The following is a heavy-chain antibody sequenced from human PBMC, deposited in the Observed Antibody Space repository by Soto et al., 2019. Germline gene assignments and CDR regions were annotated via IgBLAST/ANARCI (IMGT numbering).Heavy chain of an antibody. J-gene: IGHJ4*02. CDR3: ARLTVPLDIVVLPAASFDF. Sequence: EASVKVSCKASGGTFSSYAISWVRQAPGQGLEWMGGIIPIFGTANYAQKFQGRVTITADESTSTAYMELSRLRSDDTAVYYCARLTVPLDIVVLPAASFDFWGQGALVTVSS. CDR2: IIPIFGTA. D-gene: IGHD2-2*01. V-gene: IGHV1-69*13. CDR1: GGTFSSYA.